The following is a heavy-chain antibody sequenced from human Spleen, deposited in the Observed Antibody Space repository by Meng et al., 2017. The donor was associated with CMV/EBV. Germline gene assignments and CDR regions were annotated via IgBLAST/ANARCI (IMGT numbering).Heavy chain of an antibody. V-gene: IGHV1-69*05. J-gene: IGHJ6*02. CDR1: YA. Sequence: YAFSWVRQAPGQVLEWMGGIIPMFAIANYEQRFQGRVTITTDESTSTAYMDLSSLGSEDTAVYYCARVVVAPGGLEFEYYYYGMDVWGQGTTVTVSS. D-gene: IGHD2-2*01. CDR3: ARVVVAPGGLEFEYYYYGMDV. CDR2: IIPMFAIA.